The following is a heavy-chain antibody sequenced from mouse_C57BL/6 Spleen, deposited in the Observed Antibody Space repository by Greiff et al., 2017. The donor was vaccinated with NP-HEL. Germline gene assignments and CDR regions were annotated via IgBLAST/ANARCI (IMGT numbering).Heavy chain of an antibody. CDR3: ARDEGYDYDEDACPSFAY. CDR1: GFTFSSYA. V-gene: IGHV5-4*01. D-gene: IGHD2-4*01. CDR2: ISDGGSYT. J-gene: IGHJ3*01. Sequence: EVMLVESGGGLVKPGGSLKLSCAASGFTFSSYAMSWVRQTPEKRLEWVATISDGGSYTYYPDNVKGRFTISRDNAKNNLYLQMSHLKSEDTAMYYCARDEGYDYDEDACPSFAYWGQGTLVTVSA.